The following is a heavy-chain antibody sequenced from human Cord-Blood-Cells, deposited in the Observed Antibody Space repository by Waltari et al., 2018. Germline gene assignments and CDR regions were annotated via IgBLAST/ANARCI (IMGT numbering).Heavy chain of an antibody. CDR3: ARCDDY. D-gene: IGHD2-21*02. CDR2: VIPIFGTA. V-gene: IGHV1-69*01. J-gene: IGHJ4*02. CDR1: GGTFSRYA. Sequence: QVQLVQSGAEVKKAGASVKVSCKASGGTFSRYAISWVRQAPGQGVEWMGGVIPIFGTANYAQKFQGSVTMTADEPTRTAYMELRSLRSEDPAVYYCARCDDYWGPGTLVTVSP.